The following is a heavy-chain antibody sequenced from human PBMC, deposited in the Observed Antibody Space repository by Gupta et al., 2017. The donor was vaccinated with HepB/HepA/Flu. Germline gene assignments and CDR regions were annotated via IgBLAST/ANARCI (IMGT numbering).Heavy chain of an antibody. CDR1: GFTFSDYY. J-gene: IGHJ5*02. V-gene: IGHV3-11*04. Sequence: QVQLVESGGGLVKPGGSLRLSCAASGFTFSDYYMSWIRQAPGKGLEWVSYISSSGSTIYYADSVKGRFTISRDNAKNSLYLQMNSLRAEDTAVYYCARELYKVEYSSSFDWFDPWGQGTLVTVSS. CDR3: ARELYKVEYSSSFDWFDP. CDR2: ISSSGSTI. D-gene: IGHD6-6*01.